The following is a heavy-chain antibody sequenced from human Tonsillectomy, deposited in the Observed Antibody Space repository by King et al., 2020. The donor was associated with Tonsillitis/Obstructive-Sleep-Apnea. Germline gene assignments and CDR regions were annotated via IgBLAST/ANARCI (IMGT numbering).Heavy chain of an antibody. Sequence: QLVQSGAEVKKPGESLKIYCKGSGYSFTTYWIGWVRQMPGKGLEWMGIFYPGDYDTRYSPSFEGQVTISADKSISTAYLQWSSLKASDTAMYYCARHRSGSYYHDLYYWGQGTLVTVSS. CDR1: GYSFTTYW. CDR3: ARHRSGSYYHDLYY. V-gene: IGHV5-51*01. J-gene: IGHJ4*02. D-gene: IGHD1-26*01. CDR2: FYPGDYDT.